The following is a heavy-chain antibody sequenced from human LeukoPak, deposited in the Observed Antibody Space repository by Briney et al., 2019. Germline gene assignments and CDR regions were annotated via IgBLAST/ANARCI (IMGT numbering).Heavy chain of an antibody. CDR1: GGSFSGYY. CDR2: INHSGST. CDR3: TGYCSSTSCYGGYYYYGMDV. J-gene: IGHJ6*02. Sequence: SETLSLTCAVYGGSFSGYYWSWIRQPPGKGLEWIGEINHSGSTNYNPSLKSRVTISVDTSKNQFSLKLSSVTAADTAVYHCTGYCSSTSCYGGYYYYGMDVWGQGTTVTVSS. V-gene: IGHV4-34*01. D-gene: IGHD2-2*01.